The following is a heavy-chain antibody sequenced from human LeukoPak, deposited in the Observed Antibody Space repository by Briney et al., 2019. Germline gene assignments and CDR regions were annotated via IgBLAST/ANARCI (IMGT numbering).Heavy chain of an antibody. V-gene: IGHV4-59*01. J-gene: IGHJ3*02. CDR2: IYYSGST. CDR3: ARDYDFWSGPYAFDI. CDR1: GGSISSYY. D-gene: IGHD3-3*01. Sequence: SETLSLTCTVSGGSISSYYWSWIRQPSGKGLEWIGYIYYSGSTNYNPSLKSRVTISVDTSKNQLSLKLSSVTAADTAVYYCARDYDFWSGPYAFDIWGQGTMVTVSS.